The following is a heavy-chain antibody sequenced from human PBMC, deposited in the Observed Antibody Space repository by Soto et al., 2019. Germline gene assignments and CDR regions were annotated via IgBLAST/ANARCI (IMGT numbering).Heavy chain of an antibody. CDR1: GYSLNSGYF. D-gene: IGHD3-10*01. Sequence: SETLSLTCAVSGYSLNSGYFWGWIRQPPGRGLEWIGNIHHGGGSYNNPSLKSRVSFSLDTSKNQFSLILRSVTAADTAVYYCVRESYLWFDLWGQGTPVTV. V-gene: IGHV4-38-2*02. CDR3: VRESYLWFDL. J-gene: IGHJ5*02. CDR2: IHHGGGS.